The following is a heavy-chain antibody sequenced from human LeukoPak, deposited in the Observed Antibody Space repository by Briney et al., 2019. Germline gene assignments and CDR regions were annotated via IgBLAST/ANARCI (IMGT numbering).Heavy chain of an antibody. J-gene: IGHJ3*02. CDR1: GYSISSGYY. D-gene: IGHD3-10*01. Sequence: SDTLPLTCAVSGYSISSGYYWGSTRQPPGNGLEWIWSIYRSGSTYYNPSLTSRVNISVDTSKNQFYLKLSSVTAADTAVYYCARDVLLWFGELPADAFDIWGQGTMVTVSS. CDR3: ARDVLLWFGELPADAFDI. V-gene: IGHV4-38-2*02. CDR2: IYRSGST.